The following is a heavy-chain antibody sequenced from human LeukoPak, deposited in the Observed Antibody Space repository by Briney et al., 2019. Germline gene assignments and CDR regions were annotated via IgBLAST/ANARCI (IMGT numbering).Heavy chain of an antibody. Sequence: GGSLRLSCAASGFTFSSYSMNWVRQAPGKGLVWVSRINSDGSSTSYADSVKGRFTISRDNAKNTLYLQMNSLRAEDTAVYYCARDILWEGVDYWGQGTLVTVSS. V-gene: IGHV3-74*01. CDR1: GFTFSSYS. CDR3: ARDILWEGVDY. D-gene: IGHD1-26*01. J-gene: IGHJ4*02. CDR2: INSDGSST.